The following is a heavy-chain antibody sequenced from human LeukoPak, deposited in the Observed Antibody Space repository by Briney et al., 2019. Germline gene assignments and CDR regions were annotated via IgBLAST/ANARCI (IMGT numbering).Heavy chain of an antibody. V-gene: IGHV4-59*01. J-gene: IGHJ4*02. Sequence: SETLSLTCAVYGGSFSGYYWSWIRQPPGKGLEWIGYIYYSGSTNYNPSLKSRVTISVDTSKNQFSLKLSSVTAADTAVYYCAREGVAAAGPYFDYWGQGTLVTVSS. CDR3: AREGVAAAGPYFDY. CDR2: IYYSGST. CDR1: GGSFSGYY. D-gene: IGHD6-13*01.